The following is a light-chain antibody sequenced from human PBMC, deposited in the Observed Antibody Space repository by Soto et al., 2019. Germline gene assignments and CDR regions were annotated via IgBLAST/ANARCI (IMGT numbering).Light chain of an antibody. V-gene: IGKV3-20*01. CDR2: GAS. CDR1: QSVSNNY. Sequence: EVVLSKSHGTLSLSPGERASLSCRASQSVSNNYLAWYQQKPGQAPRLLIYGASNRATGIPDRFSGSGSGTDFTLTISRLEPEDFAVYYCQQYGSSGTFGQGTKVDIK. J-gene: IGKJ1*01. CDR3: QQYGSSGT.